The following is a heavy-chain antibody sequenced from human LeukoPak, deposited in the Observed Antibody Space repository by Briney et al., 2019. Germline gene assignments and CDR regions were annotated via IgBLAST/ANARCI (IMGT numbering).Heavy chain of an antibody. CDR2: ISGRGGST. D-gene: IGHD6-6*01. V-gene: IGHV3-23*01. Sequence: PGGSLRLSCAASGFTFGSYDMSWVRQAPGKGLEWVSPISGRGGSTYYADSVKGRFTTSRDNSKNTLYLQMNSLRAEDTAVYYCAKGGSSSSLDYWGQGTLVTVTS. CDR3: AKGGSSSSLDY. J-gene: IGHJ4*02. CDR1: GFTFGSYD.